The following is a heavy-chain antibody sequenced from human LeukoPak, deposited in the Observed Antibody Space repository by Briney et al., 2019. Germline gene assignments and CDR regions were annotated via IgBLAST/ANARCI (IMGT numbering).Heavy chain of an antibody. Sequence: GGSLRLSCVASGFTFSSRDWMTWVRQAPGKGLEWVSYISSSGSTIYYADSVKGRFTISRDNAKNSLYLQMNSLRAEDTAVYYCAREPDNWFDPWGQGTLVTVSS. V-gene: IGHV3-48*04. CDR1: GFTFSSRDW. CDR2: ISSSGSTI. J-gene: IGHJ5*02. CDR3: AREPDNWFDP.